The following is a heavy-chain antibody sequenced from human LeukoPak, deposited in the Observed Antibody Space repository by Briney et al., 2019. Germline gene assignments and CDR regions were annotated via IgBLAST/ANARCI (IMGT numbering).Heavy chain of an antibody. Sequence: PGGSLRLSCAASGFTFSSYWMSGVGQAPGKGVEGVSGLNWRGGTTGYADSVKGRFTISRDNAKNSAYLQMNSLSVEDPDFSYCARDSQKWALLLVAFAIWAQGPLVTVSS. CDR3: ARDSQKWALLLVAFAI. J-gene: IGHJ3*02. CDR2: LNWRGGTT. CDR1: GFTFSSYW. D-gene: IGHD1-26*01. V-gene: IGHV3-20*04.